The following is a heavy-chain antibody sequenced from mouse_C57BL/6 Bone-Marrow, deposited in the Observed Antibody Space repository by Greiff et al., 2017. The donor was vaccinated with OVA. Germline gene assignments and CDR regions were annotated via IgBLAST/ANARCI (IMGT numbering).Heavy chain of an antibody. CDR3: ARYGNPYYFDY. CDR2: IRNKANGYTT. CDR1: GFTFTDYY. V-gene: IGHV7-3*01. J-gene: IGHJ2*01. Sequence: EVQGVESGGGLVQPGGSLSLSCAASGFTFTDYYMSWVRQPPGKALEWLGFIRNKANGYTTEYSASVKGRFTISRANSQSILYLQMNALRAEDSATYYCARYGNPYYFDYWGQGTTLTVSS.